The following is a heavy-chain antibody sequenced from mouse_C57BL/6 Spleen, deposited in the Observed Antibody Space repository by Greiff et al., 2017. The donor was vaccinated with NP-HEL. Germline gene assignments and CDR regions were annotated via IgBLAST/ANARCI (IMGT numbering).Heavy chain of an antibody. J-gene: IGHJ4*01. CDR1: GYAFSSSW. CDR3: ARGQGGAMDY. D-gene: IGHD6-1*01. V-gene: IGHV1-82*01. Sequence: QVQLQQSGPELVKPGASVKISCKASGYAFSSSWMNWVKQRPGKGLEWIGRIYPGDGDTNYNGKFKGKATLTADKSSSTAYMQLSSLTSEDSAVYFCARGQGGAMDYWGQGTSVTVSS. CDR2: IYPGDGDT.